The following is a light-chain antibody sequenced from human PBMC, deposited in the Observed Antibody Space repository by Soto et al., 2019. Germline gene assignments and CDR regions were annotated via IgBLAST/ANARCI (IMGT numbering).Light chain of an antibody. Sequence: SYELTQPPPVSVAPGKTARITCGGNNIGSKSVHWYQQKPGQAPVLVIYYDSDRPSGIPERFSGSNSGNTATLTISRVEAGDEADYYCQVWDSSSVLYVFGTGTKLTVL. CDR1: NIGSKS. CDR3: QVWDSSSVLYV. J-gene: IGLJ1*01. CDR2: YDS. V-gene: IGLV3-21*04.